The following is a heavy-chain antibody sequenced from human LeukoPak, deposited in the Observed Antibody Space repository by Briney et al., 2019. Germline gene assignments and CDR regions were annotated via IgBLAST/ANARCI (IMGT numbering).Heavy chain of an antibody. D-gene: IGHD6-13*01. V-gene: IGHV4-31*03. CDR2: IYYSGSS. CDR1: GGPISSGGYY. J-gene: IGHJ4*02. CDR3: ALSPLGAAGTWSGLFDY. Sequence: SQTLSLTCTVSGGPISSGGYYWGWVRQQPGKGLEWIGFIYYSGSSYYNPSLKSRVTISVDTSKNQFSLKLRSVTAADTAVYYCALSPLGAAGTWSGLFDYWGQGTLVTVSS.